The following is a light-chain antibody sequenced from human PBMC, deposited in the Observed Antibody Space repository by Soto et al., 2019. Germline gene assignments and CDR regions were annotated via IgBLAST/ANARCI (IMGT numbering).Light chain of an antibody. V-gene: IGKV3D-15*01. CDR2: YIS. Sequence: ELVMTQSPATLSESPGETDSLSCRASQSAGNFLAWYQQKPGQAPRLLIYYISTRATSIPARFSGSGSGTEFTLTINSLQSEDSAVYYCQQHNQWPITFGQGTRLEI. CDR3: QQHNQWPIT. CDR1: QSAGNF. J-gene: IGKJ5*01.